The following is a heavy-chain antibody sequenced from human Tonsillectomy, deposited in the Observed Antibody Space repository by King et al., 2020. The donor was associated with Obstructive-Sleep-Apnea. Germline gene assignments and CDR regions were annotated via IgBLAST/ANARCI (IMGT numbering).Heavy chain of an antibody. J-gene: IGHJ4*02. CDR1: GFTFSNYW. CDR3: ARGLNYFDY. V-gene: IGHV3-7*04. CDR2: IKQDGYEK. Sequence: VQLVESGGGLVQPGGSLRLSCAASGFTFSNYWMSWVRQAPGKGLEWVANIKQDGYEKHYVDSVKGRFTISRDNAHNSLSLQMNSLRAEDTAVYYCARGLNYFDYWGQGTLVTVSS.